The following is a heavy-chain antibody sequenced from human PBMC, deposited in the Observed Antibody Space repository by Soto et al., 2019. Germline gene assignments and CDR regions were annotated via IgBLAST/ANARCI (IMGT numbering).Heavy chain of an antibody. Sequence: QVQLVESGGGVVQPGRSLRLSCAASGFTFSSYGMHWVRQAPGKGLEWVAGIWYGGSNKYYADSVKGRFTSSSDNSKNTLYLQMNSLRAEDTAVYYCARKLLTGTLPSSYYYSGMDVWGQGTTVTVSS. CDR1: GFTFSSYG. J-gene: IGHJ6*02. CDR2: IWYGGSNK. V-gene: IGHV3-33*01. D-gene: IGHD1-20*01. CDR3: ARKLLTGTLPSSYYYSGMDV.